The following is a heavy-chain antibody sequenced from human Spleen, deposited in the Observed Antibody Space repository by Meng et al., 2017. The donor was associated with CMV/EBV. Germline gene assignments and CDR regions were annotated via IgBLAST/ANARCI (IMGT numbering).Heavy chain of an antibody. J-gene: IGHJ4*02. CDR2: INHSGST. CDR1: GGSFSGYY. V-gene: IGHV4-34*01. D-gene: IGHD2-2*01. Sequence: QGHLQQWGAGLWKPSETLSLNCAVYGGSFSGYYWSWIRQPPGKGLEWIGEINHSGSTNYNPSLKSQVTISVDTSKNQFSLKLSSVTAADTAVYYCARGRSSGIVVVPAANFDYWGQGTLVTVSS. CDR3: ARGRSSGIVVVPAANFDY.